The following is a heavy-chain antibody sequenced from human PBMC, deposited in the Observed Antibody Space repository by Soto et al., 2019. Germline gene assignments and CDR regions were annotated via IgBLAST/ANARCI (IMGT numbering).Heavy chain of an antibody. D-gene: IGHD3-10*01. Sequence: QVQLVQSGAEVKKPGASTKVSCRASGYPFSNFDVTWVRQAPGQGLEWMGWISTDNVNADSAQKFQGRVTMTIDRSASTAYMDLKSLRSDDTAVYFCAFGSGRLEVWGQGTQVTVAS. J-gene: IGHJ4*02. V-gene: IGHV1-18*01. CDR3: AFGSGRLEV. CDR2: ISTDNVNA. CDR1: GYPFSNFD.